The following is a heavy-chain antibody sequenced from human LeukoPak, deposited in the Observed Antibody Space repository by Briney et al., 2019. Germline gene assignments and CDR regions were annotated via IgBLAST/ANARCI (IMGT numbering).Heavy chain of an antibody. CDR3: ARGPNYYGSGSIFLNY. D-gene: IGHD3-10*01. V-gene: IGHV1-2*02. CDR1: GYTFTGYY. Sequence: ASVKVSCKASGYTFTGYYMHWVRQAPGQELEWMGWINPNSGGTNYAQKFQGRVTMTRDTSISTAYMELSRLRSDDTAVYYCARGPNYYGSGSIFLNYWGQGTLVTVSS. J-gene: IGHJ4*02. CDR2: INPNSGGT.